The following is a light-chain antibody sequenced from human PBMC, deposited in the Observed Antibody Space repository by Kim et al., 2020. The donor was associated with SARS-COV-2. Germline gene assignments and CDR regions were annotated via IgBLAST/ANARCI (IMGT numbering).Light chain of an antibody. V-gene: IGLV3-1*01. CDR1: KLGNKY. CDR3: QAWDSSTGV. CDR2: QDA. J-gene: IGLJ1*01. Sequence: SYELTQPPSVSVSPGQTASITCSGDKLGNKYVCWFQQRPGQSPVLVIYQDAKRPSEIPERFSGSNSGNTATLTISGAQALDEADYYCQAWDSSTGVFGTGTKVTVL.